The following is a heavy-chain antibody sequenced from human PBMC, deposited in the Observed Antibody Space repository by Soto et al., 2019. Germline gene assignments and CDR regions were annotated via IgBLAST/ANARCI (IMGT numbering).Heavy chain of an antibody. D-gene: IGHD2-15*01. CDR3: SRINVYCGGGSCYGVTMDG. CDR1: GFTVSSHY. J-gene: IGHJ6*03. V-gene: IGHV3-66*01. Sequence: EVQLVESGGDLVQPGGSLRLSCAASGFTVSSHYMNWVRQAPGKGLEWVSLIQSGGSTFYADSVKGRFTISRANSKNTLFLQMNSRRVEDTAMYYCSRINVYCGGGSCYGVTMDGWGRGTRVTVSS. CDR2: IQSGGST.